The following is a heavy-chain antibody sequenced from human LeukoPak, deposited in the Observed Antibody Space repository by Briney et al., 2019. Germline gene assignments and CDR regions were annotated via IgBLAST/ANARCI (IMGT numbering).Heavy chain of an antibody. CDR1: GYSISNGYY. CDR3: ATPYSGGYHGLDI. Sequence: SETLSLTCTVSGYSISNGYYWDWIRQPPGRGLEWIGNIYRSGSTSYNPSLKSRVTISVDTSKNQFSLKLNSVTAADTAVYYCATPYSGGYHGLDIWGQGTMVTVSS. J-gene: IGHJ3*02. CDR2: IYRSGST. V-gene: IGHV4-38-2*02. D-gene: IGHD1-26*01.